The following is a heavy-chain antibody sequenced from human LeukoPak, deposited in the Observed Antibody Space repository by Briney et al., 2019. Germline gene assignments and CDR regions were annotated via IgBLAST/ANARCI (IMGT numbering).Heavy chain of an antibody. D-gene: IGHD2-2*01. CDR1: GGSISSYY. Sequence: PSETLSLTCTVSGGSISSYYWSWIRQPPGKGLEWIGEINHSGSTNYNPSLKSRVTISVDTSKNQFSLKLSSVTAADTAVYYCARVRSALIVVVPAVINWFDPWGQGTLVTVSS. J-gene: IGHJ5*02. V-gene: IGHV4-34*01. CDR2: INHSGST. CDR3: ARVRSALIVVVPAVINWFDP.